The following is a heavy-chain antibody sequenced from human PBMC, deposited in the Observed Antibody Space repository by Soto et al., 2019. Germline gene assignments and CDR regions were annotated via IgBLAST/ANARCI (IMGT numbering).Heavy chain of an antibody. CDR3: AKDRQVWAVAGTVLDY. V-gene: IGHV3-30*18. D-gene: IGHD6-19*01. CDR2: ISYDGSNK. Sequence: LRLSCAASGFTFSSYGMHWVRQAPGKGLEWVAVISYDGSNKYYADSVKGRFTISRDNSKNTLYLQMNSLRAEDTAVYYCAKDRQVWAVAGTVLDYWGQGTLVTVSS. CDR1: GFTFSSYG. J-gene: IGHJ4*02.